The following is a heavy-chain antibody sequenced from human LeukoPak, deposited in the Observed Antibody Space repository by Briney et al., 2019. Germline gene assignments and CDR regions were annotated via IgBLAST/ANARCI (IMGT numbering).Heavy chain of an antibody. J-gene: IGHJ1*01. D-gene: IGHD3-22*01. Sequence: GGSLRLSCAASGFTFTGYAMSWVRQAPGKGLEWVSAISGSGGSTYYADSVKGRFTISRDNSKNTLYLQMNSLRAEDTAVYYCANKYYYDSSGYYHAEYFQHWGQGTLVTVSS. V-gene: IGHV3-23*01. CDR1: GFTFTGYA. CDR2: ISGSGGST. CDR3: ANKYYYDSSGYYHAEYFQH.